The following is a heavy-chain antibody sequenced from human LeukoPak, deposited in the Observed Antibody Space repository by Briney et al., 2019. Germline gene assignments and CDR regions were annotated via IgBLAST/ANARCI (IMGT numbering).Heavy chain of an antibody. CDR1: GFTFSSYA. V-gene: IGHV3-23*01. CDR2: ISGSGGST. J-gene: IGHJ4*02. D-gene: IGHD6-19*01. CDR3: AKDRVSSGWPTNTDY. Sequence: GSLRLSCAASGFTFSSYAMSWVRQAPGKGLEWVSAISGSGGSTYYADSVKGRFTISRDNSKNTLYLQMNSLRAEDTAVYYCAKDRVSSGWPTNTDYWGQGTLVPVSS.